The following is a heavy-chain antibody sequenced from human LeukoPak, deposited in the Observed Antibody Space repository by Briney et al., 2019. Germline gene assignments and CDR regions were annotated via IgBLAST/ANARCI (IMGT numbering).Heavy chain of an antibody. V-gene: IGHV4-61*02. D-gene: IGHD3-22*01. CDR3: AREYYHSSGYYGSHDY. Sequence: PSETLSLTCTVSGGSISSSSYYWSWIRQPAGKGLEWIGRIFSAGSTNYNPSLKSRVTMSVDTSKNQFSLRLNSVTAADTAVYYCAREYYHSSGYYGSHDYWGQGTLVTVSS. CDR2: IFSAGST. CDR1: GGSISSSSYY. J-gene: IGHJ4*02.